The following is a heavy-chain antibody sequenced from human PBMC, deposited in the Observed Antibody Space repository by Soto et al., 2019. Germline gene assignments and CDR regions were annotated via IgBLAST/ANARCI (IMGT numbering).Heavy chain of an antibody. CDR1: GFTFNKYS. Sequence: EVRLVESGGGLVKPGGSLRLSCAASGFTFNKYSMNWVRQAPGKGLEWVSSITSKTGDQYYADSVKGRFIISRDNTKNSLSLQVTSLRDEDTAVYYCARDLMPNDRGLGDLAYCGQGTLVTVSS. D-gene: IGHD3-22*01. J-gene: IGHJ4*02. V-gene: IGHV3-21*06. CDR2: ITSKTGDQ. CDR3: ARDLMPNDRGLGDLAY.